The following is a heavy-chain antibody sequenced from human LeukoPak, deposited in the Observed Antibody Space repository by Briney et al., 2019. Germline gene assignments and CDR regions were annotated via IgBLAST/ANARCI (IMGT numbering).Heavy chain of an antibody. CDR1: GGSISSGGYY. CDR2: IYYSGST. V-gene: IGHV4-31*03. D-gene: IGHD3-16*01. J-gene: IGHJ4*02. Sequence: SETLSLTCTVSGGSISSGGYYWSWIRQHPGKGLEWIGYIYYSGSTYYNPSLKSRVTISVDTSKNQFSLKLSSVTAADTAVYYCARCTVITTNTIDYWGQGTLVTVSS. CDR3: ARCTVITTNTIDY.